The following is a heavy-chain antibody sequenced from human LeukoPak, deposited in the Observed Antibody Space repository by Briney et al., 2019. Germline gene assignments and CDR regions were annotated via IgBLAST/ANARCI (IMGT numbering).Heavy chain of an antibody. V-gene: IGHV1-46*01. J-gene: IGHJ5*02. CDR1: GYSSTYVFTTYP. D-gene: IGHD2-8*01. Sequence: ASVKVSCKASGYSSTYVFTTYPIHWVRQAPGQGLEWLGMINLRGDATIYAQKFQGRVTMTSDSSTTTVYMELSSLKSEGTGLYYCARKWSSRDWFDPWGQGTLVTVSS. CDR2: INLRGDAT. CDR3: ARKWSSRDWFDP.